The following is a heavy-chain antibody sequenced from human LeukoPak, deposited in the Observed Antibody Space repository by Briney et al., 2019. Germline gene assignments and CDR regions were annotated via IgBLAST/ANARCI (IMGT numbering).Heavy chain of an antibody. J-gene: IGHJ4*02. CDR3: AREGARRDGYNSGHDY. CDR2: ILFDGSNK. D-gene: IGHD5-24*01. V-gene: IGHV3-30*04. Sequence: PGRSLRLSCAASGFTFSIYVMHWVRQAPGKGLEWVAVILFDGSNKYYADSVKGRFTISRDNSKNTLYLQVNSLRAEDTAVYYCAREGARRDGYNSGHDYWGQGTLVTVSS. CDR1: GFTFSIYV.